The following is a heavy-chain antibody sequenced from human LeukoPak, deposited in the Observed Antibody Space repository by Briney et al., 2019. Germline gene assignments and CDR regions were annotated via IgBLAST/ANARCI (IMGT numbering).Heavy chain of an antibody. Sequence: PGGSLRLSCAASRFTFSGYGMHWVRQAPGKGLEWVAYIQYDGSNEQYADSVKGRFSISRDSSKNILYLQMNSLRAEDTAVYYCAKDRCSNGVGCYHYYMDVWGKGTTVTISS. J-gene: IGHJ6*03. V-gene: IGHV3-30*02. D-gene: IGHD2-8*01. CDR2: IQYDGSNE. CDR1: RFTFSGYG. CDR3: AKDRCSNGVGCYHYYMDV.